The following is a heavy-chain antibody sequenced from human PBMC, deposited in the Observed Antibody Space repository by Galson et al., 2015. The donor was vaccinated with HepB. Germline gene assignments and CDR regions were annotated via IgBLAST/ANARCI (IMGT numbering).Heavy chain of an antibody. CDR2: ISSSGSTI. V-gene: IGHV3-11*01. CDR1: GFTFSDYY. CDR3: ASRKEGYYYGMDV. Sequence: SLRLSCAASGFTFSDYYMSWIRQAAGKGLEWVSYISSSGSTIYYADFVKGRFTISRDNAKNSLYLQMNSLRAEDTAVYYCASRKEGYYYGMDVWGQGTTVTVSS. J-gene: IGHJ6*02.